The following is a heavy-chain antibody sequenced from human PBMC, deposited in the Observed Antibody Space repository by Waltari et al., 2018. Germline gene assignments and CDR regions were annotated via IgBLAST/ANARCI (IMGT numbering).Heavy chain of an antibody. CDR3: ARSISAAGTGDC. Sequence: QVQLVQSGAEVTKPGASVTVSCKASGYTFTNYGVSWVRQAPGQGLEWMGWISAYNGNTNYAQKLQGRVTMTTDTSTSTAYMELRSLRSDDTAVYYCARSISAAGTGDCWGQGTLVTVSS. CDR2: ISAYNGNT. V-gene: IGHV1-18*01. CDR1: GYTFTNYG. D-gene: IGHD6-13*01. J-gene: IGHJ4*02.